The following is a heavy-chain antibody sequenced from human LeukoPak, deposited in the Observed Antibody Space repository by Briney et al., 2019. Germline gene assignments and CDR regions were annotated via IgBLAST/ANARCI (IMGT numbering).Heavy chain of an antibody. D-gene: IGHD6-13*01. Sequence: SVKVSCKASGGTFSSYAISWVRQAPGQGLEWMGGIIPIFGTANYAQKFQGRVTITADKSTSTAYMELSSLRSEDTAVYYCARDSSSWIYYFDYWGQGTLVTVSS. CDR3: ARDSSSWIYYFDY. CDR1: GGTFSSYA. V-gene: IGHV1-69*06. J-gene: IGHJ4*02. CDR2: IIPIFGTA.